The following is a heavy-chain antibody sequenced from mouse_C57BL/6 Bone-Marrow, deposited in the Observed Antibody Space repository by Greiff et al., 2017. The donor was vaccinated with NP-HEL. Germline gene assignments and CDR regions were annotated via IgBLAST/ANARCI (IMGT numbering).Heavy chain of an antibody. V-gene: IGHV1-26*01. Sequence: EVQLQQSGPELVKPGASVKISCKASGYTFTDYYMNWVKQSHGKSLEWIGDINPNNGGTSYNQKFKGKATLTVDKSSRTAYMELRSLTCEDGAVYYCARGDYDGGAWFAYWGQGTLVTVSA. CDR2: INPNNGGT. D-gene: IGHD2-4*01. CDR1: GYTFTDYY. J-gene: IGHJ3*01. CDR3: ARGDYDGGAWFAY.